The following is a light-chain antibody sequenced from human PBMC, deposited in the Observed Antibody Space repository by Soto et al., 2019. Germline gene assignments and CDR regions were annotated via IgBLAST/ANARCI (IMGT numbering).Light chain of an antibody. V-gene: IGKV1-5*03. J-gene: IGKJ1*01. CDR3: QHYNSYSEA. CDR2: KAS. Sequence: DIQMSQSPSSLSASVGDRVPVTCRASQSVRNNVNWYQQKPGKAPKLLIYKASTLKSGVPSRFSGSRSGTEFTLTISSLQPDDFATYYCQHYNSYSEAFGQGTKVDIK. CDR1: QSVRNN.